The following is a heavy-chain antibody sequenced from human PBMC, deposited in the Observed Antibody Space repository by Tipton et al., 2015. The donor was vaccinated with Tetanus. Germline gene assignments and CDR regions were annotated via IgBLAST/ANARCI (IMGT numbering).Heavy chain of an antibody. CDR3: ARGGGDNWNFWPD. CDR2: LSYIGTT. CDR1: GVSIGSYY. D-gene: IGHD1-7*01. V-gene: IGHV4-59*01. J-gene: IGHJ4*02. Sequence: TLSLTCTVSGVSIGSYYWSWIRQPPGKGPEWIGYLSYIGTTNYNPSLESRVTISSDTSRNQFSLRLSSITAADTAIYYCARGGGDNWNFWPDWGQGTLVTVFS.